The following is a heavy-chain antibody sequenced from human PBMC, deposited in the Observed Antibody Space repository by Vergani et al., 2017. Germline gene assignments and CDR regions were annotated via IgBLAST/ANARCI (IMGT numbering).Heavy chain of an antibody. J-gene: IGHJ3*02. CDR1: GHTFTDHY. D-gene: IGHD3-9*01. CDR2: LHPGDTDT. Sequence: EVRLVQSGAEVKKPGATVTISCKVSGHTFTDHYMHWVQQAPGRGLQWMGLLHPGDTDTKYAEKFQDRISITADTSTDTVYMEFKSLRSEDTAVYYCATRALVMDAFDIWGQGTMVTVSS. V-gene: IGHV1-69-2*01. CDR3: ATRALVMDAFDI.